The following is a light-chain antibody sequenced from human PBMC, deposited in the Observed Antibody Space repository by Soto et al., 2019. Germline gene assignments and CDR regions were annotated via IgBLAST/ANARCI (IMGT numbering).Light chain of an antibody. CDR3: SSYTSSSTVV. CDR1: SSDVGGYNY. J-gene: IGLJ2*01. CDR2: DVS. V-gene: IGLV2-14*01. Sequence: QSALTQPASGSGSPGQSIPISCTGTSSDVGGYNYVSWYQQHPGKAPKLMIYDVSNRPSGVSNRFSGSKSGNTASLTISGLQAEDEADYACSSYTSSSTVVFGGGTKVTVL.